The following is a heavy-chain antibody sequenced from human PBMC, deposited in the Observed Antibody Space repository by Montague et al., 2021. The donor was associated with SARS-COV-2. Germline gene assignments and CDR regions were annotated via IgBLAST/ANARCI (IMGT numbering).Heavy chain of an antibody. Sequence: SETLSLTCAVSSGSITTGNWNWIRQPPGKGLEWIGYISHTGGSNSNPSLTGRATISLDTSANQFSLRLTSVTTADTAVYYCASFSAGWSNWYFDLWGPGTLVAVSS. V-gene: IGHV4-59*01. J-gene: IGHJ2*01. CDR3: ASFSAGWSNWYFDL. CDR1: SGSITTGN. CDR2: ISHTGGS. D-gene: IGHD6-19*01.